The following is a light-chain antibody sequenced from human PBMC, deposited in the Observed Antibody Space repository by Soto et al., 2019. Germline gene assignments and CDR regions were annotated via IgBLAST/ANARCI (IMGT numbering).Light chain of an antibody. CDR3: QQSYSFPRT. CDR1: QSISEY. Sequence: DIPMTQSPSSLSASVGDTVTFTCRASQSISEYLNWYQQKPGKAPRLLIYAASNLDNGVPSRFSGSGSGTTFTLTIRSLQPEDFATYYCQQSYSFPRTFGQGTKVEV. J-gene: IGKJ1*01. CDR2: AAS. V-gene: IGKV1-39*01.